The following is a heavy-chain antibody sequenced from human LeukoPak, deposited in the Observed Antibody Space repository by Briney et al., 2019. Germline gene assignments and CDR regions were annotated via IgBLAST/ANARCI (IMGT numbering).Heavy chain of an antibody. D-gene: IGHD2-21*02. CDR2: INPSGGST. CDR1: GYTFTSYY. J-gene: IGHJ6*02. V-gene: IGHV1-46*01. Sequence: ASVKVSCKASGYTFTSYYMHCVRQAPGQGLEWMGIINPSGGSTSYAQKFQGRVTMTRDTSTSTVYMELSSLRSEDTAVYYCARAGAYCGGDCYSMDVWGQGTTVTVSS. CDR3: ARAGAYCGGDCYSMDV.